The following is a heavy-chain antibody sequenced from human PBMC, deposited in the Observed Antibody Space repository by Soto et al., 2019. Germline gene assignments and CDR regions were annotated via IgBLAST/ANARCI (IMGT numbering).Heavy chain of an antibody. CDR2: KWYYGSNK. D-gene: IGHD6-13*01. CDR3: VRDSYLYSRAWCSSYGMDV. Sequence: SRRLSCAASGFTFSSYCMHWVRQAPGNGLEWVAVKWYYGSNKYYADYVKGLFTISRDNSKNTLYLQMNSLGAVETAVYYCVRDSYLYSRAWCSSYGMDVWGQGTTVTFYS. V-gene: IGHV3-33*01. J-gene: IGHJ6*01. CDR1: GFTFSSYC.